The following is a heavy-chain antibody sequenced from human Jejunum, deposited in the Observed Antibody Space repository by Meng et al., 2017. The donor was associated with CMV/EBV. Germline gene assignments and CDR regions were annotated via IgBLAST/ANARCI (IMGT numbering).Heavy chain of an antibody. CDR2: ISYDGSNK. D-gene: IGHD2-2*01. CDR1: SYA. CDR3: ARRGGYCSSPSCPGAFDI. Sequence: SYAMHGVRQAPGKGLEWVAVISYDGSNKYYADSVKGRFTISRDNSKNTLYLQINSLTAEDTAVYYCARRGGYCSSPSCPGAFDIWGHGTMVTVSS. J-gene: IGHJ3*02. V-gene: IGHV3-30-3*01.